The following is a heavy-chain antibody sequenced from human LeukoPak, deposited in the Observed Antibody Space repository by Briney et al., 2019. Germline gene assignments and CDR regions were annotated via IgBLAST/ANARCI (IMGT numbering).Heavy chain of an antibody. Sequence: PGGSLRLSCAASGFTFSSYWMHWARQVPGKGLVWVSRINADTSFINYADSVKGRFTISRDNAKNTLYLQMNSLRAEDTAVYYCAGLSGSYYAKYWGQGIMVTVSS. CDR2: INADTSFI. CDR1: GFTFSSYW. CDR3: AGLSGSYYAKY. D-gene: IGHD1-26*01. V-gene: IGHV3-74*01. J-gene: IGHJ4*02.